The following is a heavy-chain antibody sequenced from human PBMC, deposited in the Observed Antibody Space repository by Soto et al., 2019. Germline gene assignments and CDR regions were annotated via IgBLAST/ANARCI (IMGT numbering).Heavy chain of an antibody. V-gene: IGHV4-34*01. CDR3: ARGIPYYDILTGYYNSYYYYGMDV. D-gene: IGHD3-9*01. CDR2: INHSGST. J-gene: IGHJ6*02. Sequence: SETLSLTCAVYGGSFSGYYWSWIRQPPGRGLEWIGEINHSGSTNYNPSLKSRVTISVDTSKNQFSLKLSSVTAADTAVYYCARGIPYYDILTGYYNSYYYYGMDVWGQGTTVTVSS. CDR1: GGSFSGYY.